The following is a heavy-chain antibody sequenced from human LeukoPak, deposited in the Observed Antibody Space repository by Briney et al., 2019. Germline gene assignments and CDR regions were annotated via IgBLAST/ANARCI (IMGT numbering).Heavy chain of an antibody. CDR1: GFTVSSNS. CDR2: IYSDNT. CDR3: AKNYDFWSGYQPPNLNFDY. Sequence: PEGSLRLSCTVSGFTVSSNSMSWVRQAPGKGLEWVSFIYSDNTHYSDSVKGRFTISRDNSRNTLYLQMNSLRAEDTAVYYCAKNYDFWSGYQPPNLNFDYWGQGTLVTVSS. J-gene: IGHJ4*02. D-gene: IGHD3-3*01. V-gene: IGHV3-53*01.